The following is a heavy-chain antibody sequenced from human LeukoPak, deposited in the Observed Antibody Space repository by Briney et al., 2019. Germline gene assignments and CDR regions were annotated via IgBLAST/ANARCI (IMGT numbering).Heavy chain of an antibody. J-gene: IGHJ4*02. CDR3: ARDILGAYYFDY. CDR2: IKQDGSEK. V-gene: IGHV3-7*01. Sequence: PGGSLRLSCATSGFTFSNYAMSWVRQAPGKGLEWVANIKQDGSEKYYVDSVKGRFTISRDNAKNSLYLQMNSLRAEDTAVYYCARDILGAYYFDYWAREPWSPSPQ. CDR1: GFTFSNYA. D-gene: IGHD3-16*01.